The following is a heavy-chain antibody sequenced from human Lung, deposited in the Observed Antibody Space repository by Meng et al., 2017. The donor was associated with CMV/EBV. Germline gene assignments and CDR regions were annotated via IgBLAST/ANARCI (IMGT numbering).Heavy chain of an antibody. CDR3: ARDSSSSYYYYYYYYGMAV. Sequence: GEXXKISCAASGFTFSSYSMNWVRQAPGKGLEWVSSISSSSSYIYYADSVKGRFTISRDNAKNSLYLQMNSLRAEDTAVYYCARDSSSSYYYYYYYYGMAVWGQGNXV. CDR1: GFTFSSYS. D-gene: IGHD6-6*01. V-gene: IGHV3-21*01. CDR2: ISSSSSYI. J-gene: IGHJ6*01.